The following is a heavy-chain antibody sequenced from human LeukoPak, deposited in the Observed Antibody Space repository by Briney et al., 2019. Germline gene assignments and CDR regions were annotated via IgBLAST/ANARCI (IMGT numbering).Heavy chain of an antibody. J-gene: IGHJ4*02. Sequence: GGSLRLSCAASGFTFSSYGMHWVRQAPGKGLEWVAVIWYDGSNKYYADSVKGRFTISRDNSKNTLYLQMNSLRAEDTAVYYCARIMRGSYMYFDYWGQGTLVTVSS. CDR3: ARIMRGSYMYFDY. CDR2: IWYDGSNK. CDR1: GFTFSSYG. V-gene: IGHV3-33*01. D-gene: IGHD1-26*01.